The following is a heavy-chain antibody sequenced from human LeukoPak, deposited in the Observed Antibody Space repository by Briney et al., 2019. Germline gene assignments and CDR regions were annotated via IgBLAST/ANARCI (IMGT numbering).Heavy chain of an antibody. Sequence: SETLSLTCTVSGGSISSYYWSWVRQPAGRGLEWVGRIYSSGSTIYNPSLESRVTMSVDTSKNHFSLRLSSVTAADTAVYYCARGLVPTGVDYWGQGTLVTVSS. CDR3: ARGLVPTGVDY. D-gene: IGHD1-14*01. V-gene: IGHV4-4*07. CDR2: IYSSGST. CDR1: GGSISSYY. J-gene: IGHJ4*02.